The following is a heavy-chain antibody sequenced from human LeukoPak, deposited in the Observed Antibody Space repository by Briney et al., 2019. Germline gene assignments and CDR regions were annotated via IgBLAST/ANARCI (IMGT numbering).Heavy chain of an antibody. CDR3: ARDWDSSGYYYVHAFDI. V-gene: IGHV1-46*01. D-gene: IGHD3-22*01. CDR2: INPSGGST. CDR1: GYTFTSYY. J-gene: IGHJ3*02. Sequence: ASVKVSCKASGYTFTSYYMHWVRQAPGQGLEWMGIINPSGGSTSYAQKFQGRVTMTRDMSTSTVYMELSSLRSEDTAVYYCARDWDSSGYYYVHAFDIWGQGTMVTVSS.